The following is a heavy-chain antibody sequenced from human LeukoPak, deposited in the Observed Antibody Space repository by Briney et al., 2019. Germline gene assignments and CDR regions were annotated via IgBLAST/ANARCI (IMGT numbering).Heavy chain of an antibody. CDR1: GGSVGSSPYY. CDR3: ARDTFWVGHYFDY. D-gene: IGHD3-16*01. V-gene: IGHV4-39*07. Sequence: SETLSLTCTVSGGSVGSSPYYWAWVRQPPGRELDWIGSVSYSGRPSYTPSLESRVTISVDTSKHQFFLKFNSVTAADTAVYYCARDTFWVGHYFDYWGQGTLVTVSS. J-gene: IGHJ4*02. CDR2: VSYSGRP.